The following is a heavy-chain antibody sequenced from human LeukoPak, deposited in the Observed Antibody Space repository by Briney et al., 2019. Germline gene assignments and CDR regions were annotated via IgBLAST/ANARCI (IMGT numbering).Heavy chain of an antibody. V-gene: IGHV3-7*01. CDR3: AKAGLLWYGESWMDV. CDR2: IKEDGSES. CDR1: AFIFSGHW. D-gene: IGHD3-10*01. J-gene: IGHJ6*02. Sequence: PGGSLRLSCEGSAFIFSGHWMTWVRQAPGKGLEWVANIKEDGSESHYVDSVKGRFTISRDNAKNSLYLQMNSLRAEDTAMYFCAKAGLLWYGESWMDVRGQGTTVTVSS.